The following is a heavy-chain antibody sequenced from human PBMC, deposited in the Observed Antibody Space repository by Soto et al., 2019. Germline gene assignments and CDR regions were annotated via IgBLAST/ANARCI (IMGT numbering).Heavy chain of an antibody. CDR1: GGTFRNYG. CDR2: IIPIFGTT. J-gene: IGHJ5*02. D-gene: IGHD1-26*01. Sequence: QVQLVQSGAEVKKPGSSVKVSSKASGGTFRNYGISWVRQAPGQGLEWLGGIIPIFGTTKYAQKFQGRVTITADESTTTAYMELSSLRFEDTAVYYCARGREYLLLLHGTYDPWGLGTLVTVSS. V-gene: IGHV1-69*12. CDR3: ARGREYLLLLHGTYDP.